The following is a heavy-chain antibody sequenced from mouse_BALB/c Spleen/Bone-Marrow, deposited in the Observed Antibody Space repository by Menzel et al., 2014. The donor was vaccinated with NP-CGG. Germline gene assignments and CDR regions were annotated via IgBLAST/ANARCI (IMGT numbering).Heavy chain of an antibody. D-gene: IGHD1-1*01. CDR2: ISYSGST. CDR1: GDSITSGY. V-gene: IGHV3-8*02. Sequence: VQLQQPGPSLVKPSQTLSLTCSVTGDSITSGYWNWIRKFPGNKLEYMGYISYSGSTYYNPSLKSRISITRDTSKNQYYLQLNSVTTEDTATCYCARGGGSSYNYAMDYWGQGTSVTVSS. CDR3: ARGGGSSYNYAMDY. J-gene: IGHJ4*01.